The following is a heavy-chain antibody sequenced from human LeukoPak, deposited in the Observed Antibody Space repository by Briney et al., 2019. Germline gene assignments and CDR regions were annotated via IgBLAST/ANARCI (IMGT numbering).Heavy chain of an antibody. J-gene: IGHJ4*02. V-gene: IGHV5-51*01. CDR1: GYSFSSYW. CDR3: ARRTGPLYFDY. CDR2: IYPGDSDT. D-gene: IGHD1-14*01. Sequence: GESLKISCKGSGYSFSSYWIGWVRQMPGKGLEWMGIIYPGDSDTTYSPSFQGQVTISADKSTSSAYLQWSSLKASDTAMYYCARRTGPLYFDYWGQGTLVTVSS.